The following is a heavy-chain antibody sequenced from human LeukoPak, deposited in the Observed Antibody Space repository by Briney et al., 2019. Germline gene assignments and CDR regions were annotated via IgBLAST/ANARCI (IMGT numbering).Heavy chain of an antibody. Sequence: SETLSLTCTVSGGSIRSSYYYWGWIRQPPGKGLEWIGSIYDSGSTYYNPSLKSRVTISVDTSKNQFSLKLSSVTAADTAVYYCARADYYDSSGYYSDYWGQGTLVTVSS. J-gene: IGHJ4*02. CDR3: ARADYYDSSGYYSDY. V-gene: IGHV4-39*07. D-gene: IGHD3-22*01. CDR1: GGSIRSSYYY. CDR2: IYDSGST.